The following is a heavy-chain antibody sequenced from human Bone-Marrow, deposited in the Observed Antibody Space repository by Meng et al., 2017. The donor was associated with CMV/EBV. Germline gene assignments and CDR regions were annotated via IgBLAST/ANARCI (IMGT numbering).Heavy chain of an antibody. Sequence: GGSLRLSCAASGFTFSSYEMNWVRQAPGKGLEWVSSISSSSSYIYYADSVKGRFTISRDNAKNSLYLQMNSLRAEDTAVYYCVRDDILWWPGGWFDPWGQGTLVTVSS. CDR2: ISSSSSYI. D-gene: IGHD2-21*01. CDR1: GFTFSSYE. J-gene: IGHJ5*02. CDR3: VRDDILWWPGGWFDP. V-gene: IGHV3-21*01.